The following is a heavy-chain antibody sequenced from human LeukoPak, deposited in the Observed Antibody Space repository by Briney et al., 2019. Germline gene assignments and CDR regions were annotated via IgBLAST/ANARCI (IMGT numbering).Heavy chain of an antibody. D-gene: IGHD3-16*01. V-gene: IGHV4-59*01. Sequence: SETLSLTCSVSGGSISSYYWSWIRQPPGKGLEWIGGSTNYNPSLKSRVTISVDTSKNHFSLKLSSVTAAGTAVYYCVGGPNSIYFDYWGQGTLVTVSS. CDR2: GST. J-gene: IGHJ4*02. CDR3: VGGPNSIYFDY. CDR1: GGSISSYY.